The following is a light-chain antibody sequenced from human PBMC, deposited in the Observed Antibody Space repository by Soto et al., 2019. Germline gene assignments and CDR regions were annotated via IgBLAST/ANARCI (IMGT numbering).Light chain of an antibody. CDR1: QSVSSN. Sequence: EIVMTQSPATLSVSPGERATLSCRASQSVSSNLAWYQQKPGQAPRLLIYGASTRATGIPARFSGSGSGTEFTLTISSLPSEDFAVYYCQQYNNWPRTFGQGTK. CDR2: GAS. J-gene: IGKJ1*01. CDR3: QQYNNWPRT. V-gene: IGKV3-15*01.